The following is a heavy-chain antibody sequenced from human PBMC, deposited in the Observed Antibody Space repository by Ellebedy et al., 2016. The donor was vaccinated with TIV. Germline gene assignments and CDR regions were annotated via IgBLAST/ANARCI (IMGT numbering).Heavy chain of an antibody. D-gene: IGHD2-2*01. CDR1: GYTFTGYY. J-gene: IGHJ5*02. CDR2: IIPILGIA. CDR3: ARDKDCSSTSCWGDWFDP. V-gene: IGHV1-69*04. Sequence: SVKVSCXASGYTFTGYYMHWVRQAPGQGLEWMGRIIPILGIANYAQKFQGRVTITADKSTSTAYMELSSLRSEDTAVYYCARDKDCSSTSCWGDWFDPWGQGTLVTVSS.